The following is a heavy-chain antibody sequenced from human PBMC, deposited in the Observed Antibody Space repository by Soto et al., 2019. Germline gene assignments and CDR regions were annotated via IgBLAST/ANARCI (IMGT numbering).Heavy chain of an antibody. Sequence: QVQLQESGPGLVKPSGTLSLTCTVSGAPVVNDNWWSWIRQPPGKGLEWIAEIHHSGSANYSPSLQCRLTLSVDKSNNHFSLILNSGTAADRAVYFGAGGGGGGNWWGQGTLVTVSS. J-gene: IGHJ4*02. CDR3: AGGGGGGNW. CDR1: GAPVVNDNW. CDR2: IHHSGSA. D-gene: IGHD1-20*01. V-gene: IGHV4-4*02.